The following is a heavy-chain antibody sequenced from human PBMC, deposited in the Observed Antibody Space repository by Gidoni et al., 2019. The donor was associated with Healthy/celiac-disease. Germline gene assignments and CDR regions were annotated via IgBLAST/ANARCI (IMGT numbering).Heavy chain of an antibody. CDR3: ARDASVAGLYNWFDP. Sequence: QVQLVQSGAEVKKPGASVKVSCKASGYTFTGYYMHWVRQAPGQGLEWMGWINPNSGGTNYAQKFQGWVTMTRDTSISTAYMELSRLRSDDTAVYYCARDASVAGLYNWFDPWGQGTLVTVSS. CDR2: INPNSGGT. J-gene: IGHJ5*02. CDR1: GYTFTGYY. D-gene: IGHD6-19*01. V-gene: IGHV1-2*04.